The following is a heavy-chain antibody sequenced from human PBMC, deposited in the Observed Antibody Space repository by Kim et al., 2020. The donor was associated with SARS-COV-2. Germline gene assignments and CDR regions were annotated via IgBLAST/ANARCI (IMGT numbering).Heavy chain of an antibody. D-gene: IGHD3-10*01. Sequence: GGSLRLSCAASGFTFGEYAMHWVRQAPGKGLEWVSGISGSSGSIGYADSVKGRFTISRDNAKNSLYLQMNSLRAEDTALYYCAKEGYYMVRGVIGSVAVVISGPGTMVSLSS. CDR1: GFTFGEYA. CDR2: ISGSSGSI. V-gene: IGHV3-9*01. CDR3: AKEGYYMVRGVIGSVAVVI. J-gene: IGHJ3*02.